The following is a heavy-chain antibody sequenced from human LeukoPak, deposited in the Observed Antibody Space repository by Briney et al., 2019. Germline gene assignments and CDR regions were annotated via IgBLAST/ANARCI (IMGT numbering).Heavy chain of an antibody. CDR3: AGGHCSSTSCYIYYYYYMDV. V-gene: IGHV1-69*13. D-gene: IGHD2-2*02. Sequence: SVEVSCKASGGTFSSYAISWVRQAPGQGLEWMGGIIPIFGTANYAQKFQGRVTITADESTSTAYMELSSLRSEDTAVYYCAGGHCSSTSCYIYYYYYMDVWGKGTTVTVSS. CDR2: IIPIFGTA. J-gene: IGHJ6*03. CDR1: GGTFSSYA.